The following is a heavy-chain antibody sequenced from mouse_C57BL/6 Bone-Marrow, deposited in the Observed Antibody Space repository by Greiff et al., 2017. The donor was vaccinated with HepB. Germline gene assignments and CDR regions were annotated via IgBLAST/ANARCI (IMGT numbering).Heavy chain of an antibody. J-gene: IGHJ1*03. D-gene: IGHD1-2*01. Sequence: EVQLVESGGGLVQPGGSLSLSCAASGFTFTDYYMSWVRQPPGKALEWLGFIRHKANGYTTEYSASVKGRFTISRDNSQSILYLQMNALRAEDSATYYCAGYCITRYWYFDVWGTGTTVTVSS. CDR2: IRHKANGYTT. V-gene: IGHV7-3*01. CDR1: GFTFTDYY. CDR3: AGYCITRYWYFDV.